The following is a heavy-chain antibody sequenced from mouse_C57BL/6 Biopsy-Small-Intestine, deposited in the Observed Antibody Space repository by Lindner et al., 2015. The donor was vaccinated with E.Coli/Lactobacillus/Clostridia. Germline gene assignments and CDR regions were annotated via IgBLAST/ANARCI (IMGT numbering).Heavy chain of an antibody. V-gene: IGHV1-69*01. D-gene: IGHD1-1*02. J-gene: IGHJ2*01. CDR3: ARGGDFDY. CDR2: IDSSDSYT. CDR1: GYTFTSYW. Sequence: VQLQESGAELVMPGASVKLSCKASGYTFTSYWMHWVKQRPGQGLEWIGEIDSSDSYTNYNQKFKGKATLTVDKSSTTAHMELRSLTSEDSAVYYCARGGDFDYWGQGTTLTVSS.